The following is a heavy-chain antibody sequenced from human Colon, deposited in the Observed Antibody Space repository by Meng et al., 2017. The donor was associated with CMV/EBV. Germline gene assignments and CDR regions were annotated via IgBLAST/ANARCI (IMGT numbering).Heavy chain of an antibody. V-gene: IGHV3-72*01. CDR2: IRNKANSYTT. J-gene: IGHJ4*02. CDR1: GFSFSDHY. Sequence: AGFSFSDHYMGGVRQATGKGLEWVGRIRNKANSYTTEYAASVKGRFIISRDDSQNSLYLQMNSLKTEDTAVYFCTRSCTGTNCYVHYWGQGTLVTVSS. CDR3: TRSCTGTNCYVHY. D-gene: IGHD2-8*02.